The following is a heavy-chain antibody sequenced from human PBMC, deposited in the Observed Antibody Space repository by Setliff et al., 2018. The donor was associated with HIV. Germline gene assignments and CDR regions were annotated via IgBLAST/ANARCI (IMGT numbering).Heavy chain of an antibody. CDR3: SRGGSTFWSALPDY. CDR1: GFSFGDHT. CDR2: IRSRVFGGS. J-gene: IGHJ4*02. D-gene: IGHD3-3*01. V-gene: IGHV3-49*04. Sequence: LRLSCSASGFSFGDHTITWVRQAPGKGLEWLSFIRSRVFGGSEYAASVKGRFITSRDDSASIAYLQMNSLQSEDTAVYYCSRGGSTFWSALPDYWGQGTLVTVSS.